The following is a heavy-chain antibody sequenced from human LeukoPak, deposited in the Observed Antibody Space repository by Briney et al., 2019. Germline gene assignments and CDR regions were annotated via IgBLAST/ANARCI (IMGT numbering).Heavy chain of an antibody. J-gene: IGHJ4*02. D-gene: IGHD3-10*01. V-gene: IGHV4-39*01. CDR1: GGSISSSSYY. CDR2: MFHSGST. CDR3: ARQGGLWFGELRPFDY. Sequence: SETLSLTCTVSGGSISSSSYYWGWIRQPPGTGLEWIGSMFHSGSTYNNPSLKSRVTISVDTSKNQFSLKLSSVTAADTAVYYCARQGGLWFGELRPFDYWGQGTLVTVSS.